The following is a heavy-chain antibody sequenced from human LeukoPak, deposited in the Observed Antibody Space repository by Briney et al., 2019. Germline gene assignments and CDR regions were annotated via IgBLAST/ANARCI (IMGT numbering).Heavy chain of an antibody. CDR3: ARGRGNQLPSPYMDV. J-gene: IGHJ6*03. Sequence: ETLSLTCTVSGGSISGCYWSWIRQPPGKGLEWIGYIYYSGSTNYNPSLKSRVTTSVDTSKNQFSLKLRSVTAADTAVYYCARGRGNQLPSPYMDVWGKGTTVTVSS. D-gene: IGHD2-2*01. CDR1: GGSISGCY. V-gene: IGHV4-59*01. CDR2: IYYSGST.